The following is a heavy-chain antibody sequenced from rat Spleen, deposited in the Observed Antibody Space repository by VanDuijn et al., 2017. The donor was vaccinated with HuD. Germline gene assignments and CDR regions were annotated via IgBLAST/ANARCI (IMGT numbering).Heavy chain of an antibody. J-gene: IGHJ2*01. Sequence: EVQLVESGGGLVQPGRSLKLSCAASGFTFRNYDMAWVRQAPTKGLEWVATIIYDGSSTYYRDSVKGRFTISRDIAKSTLYLQMDSLGSEDTATYYCARRHYGYTDYFDYWGQGVMVTVSS. CDR1: GFTFRNYD. CDR2: IIYDGSST. D-gene: IGHD1-11*01. CDR3: ARRHYGYTDYFDY. V-gene: IGHV5-29*01.